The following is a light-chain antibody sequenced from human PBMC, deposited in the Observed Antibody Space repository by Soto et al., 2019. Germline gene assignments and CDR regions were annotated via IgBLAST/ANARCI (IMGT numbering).Light chain of an antibody. J-gene: IGKJ1*01. Sequence: EIVLPHSPGTLSLSPGERATLSGRASQTVSNNYLAWYQQKAGQAPRLVVYGASSRATGIPDRFSASGSGTDFTLAISRLEPEDFAVYYCQQYGNTPLSFGQGTKVDIK. CDR2: GAS. V-gene: IGKV3-20*01. CDR3: QQYGNTPLS. CDR1: QTVSNNY.